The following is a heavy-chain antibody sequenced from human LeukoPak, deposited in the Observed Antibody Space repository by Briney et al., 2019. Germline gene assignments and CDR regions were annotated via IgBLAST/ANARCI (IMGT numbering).Heavy chain of an antibody. V-gene: IGHV4-39*01. CDR2: IYSNGNT. Sequence: AETLSLTCTVSGASISRNNYCWGWIRQPPGKGLESLANIYSNGNTYYNPSVQSRVSISVDTSKNQISLKLSSVPAADTAVYFCASRYCPNSSYHFLGAFWGQGTLVTVSS. J-gene: IGHJ4*02. CDR1: GASISRNNYC. CDR3: ASRYCPNSSYHFLGAF. D-gene: IGHD2-8*01.